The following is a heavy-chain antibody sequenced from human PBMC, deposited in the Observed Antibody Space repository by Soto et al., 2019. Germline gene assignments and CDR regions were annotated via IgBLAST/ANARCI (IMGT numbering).Heavy chain of an antibody. CDR2: IWYDGSNK. D-gene: IGHD6-13*01. CDR1: GFTFSSYG. J-gene: IGHJ4*02. Sequence: PGGSLRLSCAASGFTFSSYGMHWVRQAPGKGLEWVAVIWYDGSNKYYADSVKGRYTISRDNSKNTLYLQMNSLRAEDTAVYYCARDTAAAGSTLAYWGQGTLVTVSS. V-gene: IGHV3-33*01. CDR3: ARDTAAAGSTLAY.